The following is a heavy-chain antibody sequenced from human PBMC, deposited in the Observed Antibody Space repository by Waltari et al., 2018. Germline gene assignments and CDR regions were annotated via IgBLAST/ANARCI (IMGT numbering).Heavy chain of an antibody. V-gene: IGHV4-34*01. CDR2: INHSGST. D-gene: IGHD3-3*01. Sequence: QVQLQQWGAGLLKPSETLSLTCAVYGGSFSGYYWSWIRQPPGKGLEWIGEINHSGSTNYNPSRKSRGTISVDTSKNQFSLKLSSVTAADTAVYYCARADYDFWSGYPPHGMDVWGQGTTVTVSS. CDR3: ARADYDFWSGYPPHGMDV. CDR1: GGSFSGYY. J-gene: IGHJ6*02.